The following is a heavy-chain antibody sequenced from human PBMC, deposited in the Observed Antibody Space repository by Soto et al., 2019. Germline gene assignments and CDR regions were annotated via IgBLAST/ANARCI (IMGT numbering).Heavy chain of an antibody. CDR2: IGAARDP. D-gene: IGHD1-26*01. Sequence: GSLSLSFTACGFIVSNYYMHWVRHAPGKGLEWVSTIGAARDPYYTGSVKHRFTISRENARNSMFLQMNSVTVGDTAVYYCARAYTGRMPRGADYYYALDVWSHGIMVTVSS. J-gene: IGHJ6*02. V-gene: IGHV3-13*05. CDR1: GFIVSNYY. CDR3: ARAYTGRMPRGADYYYALDV.